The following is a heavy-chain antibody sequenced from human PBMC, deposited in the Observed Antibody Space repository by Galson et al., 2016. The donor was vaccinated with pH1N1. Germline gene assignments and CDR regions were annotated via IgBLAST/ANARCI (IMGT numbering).Heavy chain of an antibody. V-gene: IGHV3-7*01. Sequence: SLRLSCATSGFTFSSYWMSWVRQAPGKGLEWVANIRQDGNEKHYVDSVKGRFTISRDNAKKSLYLQMNSLRADDTAVYYCASHKVDMAATLGGSWGQGTLVTVSSVRPVWGQGTLVTVSS. CDR2: IRQDGNEK. CDR1: GFTFSSYW. J-gene: IGHJ4*02. CDR3: ASHKVDMAATLGGSWGQGTLVTVSSVRPV. D-gene: IGHD6-13*01.